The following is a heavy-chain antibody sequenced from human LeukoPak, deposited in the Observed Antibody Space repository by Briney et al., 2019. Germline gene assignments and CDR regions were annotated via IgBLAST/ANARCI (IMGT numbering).Heavy chain of an antibody. CDR1: GVSISSSNW. D-gene: IGHD3-10*01. CDR3: ARVDMVRGALNSYYYYGMDV. J-gene: IGHJ6*02. Sequence: SETLSLTCGVSGVSISSSNWWTWVRQPPGKGLEWIGEIQHSGSTNYNPSLKSRVTISVDTSKNQFSLILTSVTAADTAVYYCARVDMVRGALNSYYYYGMDVWGQGTTVTVSS. V-gene: IGHV4-4*02. CDR2: IQHSGST.